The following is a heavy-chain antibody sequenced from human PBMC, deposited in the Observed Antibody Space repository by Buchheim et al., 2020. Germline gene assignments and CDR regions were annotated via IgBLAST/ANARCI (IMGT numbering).Heavy chain of an antibody. CDR2: IYTSGST. CDR3: ARDIDCTNGVCPLDY. V-gene: IGHV4-61*02. D-gene: IGHD2-8*01. Sequence: QVQLQESGPGLVKPSQTLSLTCTVSGGSISSGSYYWSWIRQPAGKGLEWIGRIYTSGSTNYNPSLKSRVTISVDTSKNQFSLKLSSVTAADTAVYYCARDIDCTNGVCPLDYWGQGTL. J-gene: IGHJ4*02. CDR1: GGSISSGSYY.